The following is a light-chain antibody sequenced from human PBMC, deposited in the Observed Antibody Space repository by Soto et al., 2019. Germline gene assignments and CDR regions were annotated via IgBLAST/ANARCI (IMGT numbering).Light chain of an antibody. CDR3: QQRTNWLT. J-gene: IGKJ3*01. V-gene: IGKV3-11*01. CDR2: DAS. CDR1: QNVSTY. Sequence: EIVLTQSPATLSLSPGERATLSCRASQNVSTYLPWYQQKPGQAPRLLIYDASNRATGIPARFSGCGSGTDFTLTISSLEPEDFAVYYCQQRTNWLTFGPGTKVDIK.